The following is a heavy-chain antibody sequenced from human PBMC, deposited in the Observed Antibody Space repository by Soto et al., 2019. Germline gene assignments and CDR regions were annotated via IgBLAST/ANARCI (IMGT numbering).Heavy chain of an antibody. D-gene: IGHD3-10*01. J-gene: IGHJ5*02. CDR2: ISSSSSYI. CDR3: ARYYGAGYKFDP. Sequence: EVQLVESGGGLVKPGGSLRLSCAASGFTFSSYSMNWVRQAPGKGLEWVSSISSSSSYIYYADSVKGRFTISRDNAKNSLYLQMNSLRAEDTAVYYCARYYGAGYKFDPLGQGTLVTVSS. CDR1: GFTFSSYS. V-gene: IGHV3-21*01.